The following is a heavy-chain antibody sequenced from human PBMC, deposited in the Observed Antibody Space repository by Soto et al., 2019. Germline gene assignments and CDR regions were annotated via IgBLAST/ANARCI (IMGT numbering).Heavy chain of an antibody. CDR1: GFTFRSYS. CDR2: ISGYSSAI. V-gene: IGHV3-48*02. Sequence: GSLRLSCAASGFTFRSYSMNWVRQAPGKGLEWVSYISGYSSAIYYADSVQGRFTISRDNAKNSLYLQMNSLRDEDTAVYYCARDFAYASDMWGQGTMVTVSS. CDR3: ARDFAYASDM. J-gene: IGHJ3*02.